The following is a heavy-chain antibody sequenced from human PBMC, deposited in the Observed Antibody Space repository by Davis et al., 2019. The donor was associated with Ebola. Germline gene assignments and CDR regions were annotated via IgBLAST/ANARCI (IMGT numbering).Heavy chain of an antibody. D-gene: IGHD1-26*01. CDR1: GYTFTSYG. CDR3: ARTSIVGTTTTASDI. CDR2: ISAYNGNT. V-gene: IGHV1-18*01. J-gene: IGHJ3*02. Sequence: AASVKVSCKASGYTFTSYGISWVRQAPGQGLEWMGWISAYNGNTNYAQKFQGRVTMTTDTSTSTVYMELRGLRSDDTAVYFCARTSIVGTTTTASDIWGQGTKVTVSS.